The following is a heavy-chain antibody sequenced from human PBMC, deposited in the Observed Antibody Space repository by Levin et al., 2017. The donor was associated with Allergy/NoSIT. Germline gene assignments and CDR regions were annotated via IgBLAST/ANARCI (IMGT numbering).Heavy chain of an antibody. CDR3: ARVHTVVVTAFWYFDL. CDR1: GGSITSRNW. V-gene: IGHV4-4*02. Sequence: SETLSLTCAVSGGSITSRNWWSWVRQPPGKGLEWIGESYHGGTTNYNPSLKSRVTISVDKSKNEFSMKLSSVTAADTAVYYCARVHTVVVTAFWYFDLWGRGTLVTVSS. J-gene: IGHJ2*01. D-gene: IGHD2-21*02. CDR2: SYHGGTT.